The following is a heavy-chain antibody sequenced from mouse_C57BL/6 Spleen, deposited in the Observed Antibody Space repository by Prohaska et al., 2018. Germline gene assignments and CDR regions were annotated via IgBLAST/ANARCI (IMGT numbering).Heavy chain of an antibody. CDR3: TITNKYGSSPSYFDV. CDR1: E. V-gene: IGHV1-15*01. D-gene: IGHD1-1*01. J-gene: IGHJ1*03. Sequence: EMHWLKQTPVHGLEWIGAIDPETGGTAYNQKFKGKAILTADKSSSTAYMELRSLTSEDYAVYYCTITNKYGSSPSYFDVWGRGKTVSVST. CDR2: IDPETGGT.